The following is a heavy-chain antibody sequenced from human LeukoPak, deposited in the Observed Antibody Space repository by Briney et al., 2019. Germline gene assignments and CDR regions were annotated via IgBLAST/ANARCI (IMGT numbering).Heavy chain of an antibody. CDR3: ARLWRSFGELAGVYGY. D-gene: IGHD3-10*01. J-gene: IGHJ4*02. CDR1: GYTFTSYA. Sequence: ASVKVSCKASGYTFTSYAINWVRQASGHGPEWMGWINTNTGNPTYAQGFTGRFVFSLDTSLSTASLQISSLKAEDTAVYYCARLWRSFGELAGVYGYWGQGTLVTVSS. V-gene: IGHV7-4-1*02. CDR2: INTNTGNP.